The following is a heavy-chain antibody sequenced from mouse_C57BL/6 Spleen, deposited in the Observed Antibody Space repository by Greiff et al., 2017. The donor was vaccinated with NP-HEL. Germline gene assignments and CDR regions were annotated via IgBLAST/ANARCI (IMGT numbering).Heavy chain of an antibody. V-gene: IGHV1-69*01. D-gene: IGHD1-1*01. J-gene: IGHJ1*03. Sequence: QVQLQQPGAELVMPGASVKLSCKASGYTFTSYWMHWVKQRPGQGLEWIGEIDPSDSYTNYNQKFKGKSTLTVDKSSSTAYMQLSSLTSEDSAVYYCARGFTTVVATNFDVWGTGTTVTVSS. CDR2: IDPSDSYT. CDR3: ARGFTTVVATNFDV. CDR1: GYTFTSYW.